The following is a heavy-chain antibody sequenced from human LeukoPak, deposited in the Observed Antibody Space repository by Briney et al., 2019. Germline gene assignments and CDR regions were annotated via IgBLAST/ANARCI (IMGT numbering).Heavy chain of an antibody. CDR1: GLIFDDNA. CDR3: ASQKSGDPLFDH. J-gene: IGHJ4*02. D-gene: IGHD2-21*02. CDR2: ISWDGDST. V-gene: IGHV3-43D*04. Sequence: GGSLRLSCAASGLIFDDNAMNWVRQAPGKGLEWVSLISWDGDSTYYADSVKGRFTISRDNSKKSLYLQINSLRAEDSALYYCASQKSGDPLFDHSGQGALVTVSS.